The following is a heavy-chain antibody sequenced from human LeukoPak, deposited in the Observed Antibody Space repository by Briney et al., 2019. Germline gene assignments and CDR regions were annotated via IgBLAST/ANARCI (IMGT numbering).Heavy chain of an antibody. CDR2: IKEDGSEM. CDR3: ARDLDGYRSGNGA. Sequence: PGGSLRLSCVASGFIFSDYWMTWVRQAPGKGLEWVANIKEDGSEMHYVDSVKGRFTISRDNAKKSLHLQMNSLRVEDTAVYYCARDLDGYRSGNGAWGQGTLVTVSS. V-gene: IGHV3-7*01. CDR1: GFIFSDYW. D-gene: IGHD5-12*01. J-gene: IGHJ5*02.